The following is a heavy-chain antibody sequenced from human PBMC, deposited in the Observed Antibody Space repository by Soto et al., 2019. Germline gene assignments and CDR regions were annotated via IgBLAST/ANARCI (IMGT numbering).Heavy chain of an antibody. J-gene: IGHJ3*02. CDR2: IDTRGGSA. CDR3: ARDLPRDLVRGSFDI. V-gene: IGHV1-46*01. D-gene: IGHD3-10*01. Sequence: QAQLVQSGAEVKKPGASANISCKASGYTFTRYNIHWVRQAPGQGLEWMGIIDTRGGSADYTQRFQGRLTMTRDTSTGTVYMELSSLGSEDTAVYYCARDLPRDLVRGSFDIWGQGTMVSVSS. CDR1: GYTFTRYN.